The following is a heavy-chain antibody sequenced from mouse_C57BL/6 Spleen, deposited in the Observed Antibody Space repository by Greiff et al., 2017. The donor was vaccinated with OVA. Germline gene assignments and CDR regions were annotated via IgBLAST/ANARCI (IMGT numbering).Heavy chain of an antibody. Sequence: EVQVVESGGGLVKPGGSLKLSCAASGFTFSSYAMSWVRQTPEKRLEWVATISDGGSYTYYPDNVKGRFTISRDNAKNNLYLQMSHLKSEDTAMYYCARDPGYYSNPYAMDYWGQGTSVTVSS. CDR2: ISDGGSYT. CDR3: ARDPGYYSNPYAMDY. D-gene: IGHD2-5*01. CDR1: GFTFSSYA. J-gene: IGHJ4*01. V-gene: IGHV5-4*01.